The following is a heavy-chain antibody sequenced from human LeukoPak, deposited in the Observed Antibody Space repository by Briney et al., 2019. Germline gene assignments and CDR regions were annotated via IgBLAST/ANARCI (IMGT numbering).Heavy chain of an antibody. D-gene: IGHD1-26*01. J-gene: IGHJ4*02. V-gene: IGHV4-61*02. CDR3: ARDHRWELALDY. CDR2: IYTSGST. Sequence: SQTLSLTCTVSGGSISSGSYCWSWVRQPAGKGLEWIGRIYTSGSTNYNPSLKGRVTISVDTSKNQFSLKLSSVTAADTAVYYCARDHRWELALDYWGQGTLVTVSS. CDR1: GGSISSGSYC.